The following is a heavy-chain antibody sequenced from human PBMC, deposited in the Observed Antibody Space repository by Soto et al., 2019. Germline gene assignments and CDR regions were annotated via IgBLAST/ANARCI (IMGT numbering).Heavy chain of an antibody. CDR3: ARGGWRQIDY. D-gene: IGHD3-3*01. J-gene: IGHJ4*02. CDR1: GGSISSYY. V-gene: IGHV4-59*08. CDR2: IYYRGST. Sequence: QVQLQESGPGLVKPSETLSLTCTVSGGSISSYYWSWIRQPPGKGLEWIGYIYYRGSTNYNPSLKSRVTISVETSKNQFSLKLSSVTAADAAVYYCARGGWRQIDYWGQGTLVTVSS.